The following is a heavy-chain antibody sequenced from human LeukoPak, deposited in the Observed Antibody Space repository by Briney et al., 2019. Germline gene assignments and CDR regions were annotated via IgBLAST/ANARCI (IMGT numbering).Heavy chain of an antibody. D-gene: IGHD2-15*01. Sequence: ASETLSLTCAVYGGSFSGYYWSWIRQRPGKGLEWIGEINHSGSTNYNPSLKSRVTISVDTSKNQFSLKLSSVTAADTAVYYCARGLSAIVYWGQGTLVTVSS. CDR3: ARGLSAIVY. V-gene: IGHV4-34*01. CDR2: INHSGST. J-gene: IGHJ4*02. CDR1: GGSFSGYY.